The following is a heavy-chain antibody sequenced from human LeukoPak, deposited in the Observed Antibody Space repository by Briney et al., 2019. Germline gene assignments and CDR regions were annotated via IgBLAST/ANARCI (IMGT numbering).Heavy chain of an antibody. CDR1: GGTFSSYA. Sequence: ASVKVSCKASGGTFSSYAISWVRQAPGQGLEWMGWINPNSGGTNYAQKFQGRVTMTRDTSISTAYMELSRLRSDDTAVYYCAREGQQLVDYWGQGTLVTVSS. CDR3: AREGQQLVDY. V-gene: IGHV1-2*02. J-gene: IGHJ4*02. CDR2: INPNSGGT. D-gene: IGHD6-6*01.